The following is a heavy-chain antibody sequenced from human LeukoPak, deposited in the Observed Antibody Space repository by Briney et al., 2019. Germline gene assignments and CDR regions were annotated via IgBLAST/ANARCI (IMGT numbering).Heavy chain of an antibody. V-gene: IGHV1-46*01. D-gene: IGHD3-22*01. Sequence: ASVKVSCKASGYTFISYYMHWVRQAPGQGLEWMGIINPRGGSTSYAQKFQGRVTMTRDTSTSTVYMELSSLRSEDTAVYYCARDTANYYYDSSGYYFDYWGQGTLVTVSS. J-gene: IGHJ4*02. CDR1: GYTFISYY. CDR2: INPRGGST. CDR3: ARDTANYYYDSSGYYFDY.